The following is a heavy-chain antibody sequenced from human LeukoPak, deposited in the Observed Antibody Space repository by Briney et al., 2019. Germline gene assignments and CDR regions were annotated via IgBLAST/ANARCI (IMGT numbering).Heavy chain of an antibody. D-gene: IGHD3-10*01. Sequence: PGGSLRLSCAASGFTFSSNFMIWVRQAPGKGLEWVSVIYSGGTTYYADSVKGRFTISRDNSKNTLYLQMNSLRAEDTAVYYLARDGSGNNYIAVCGKGTTVTVSS. CDR1: GFTFSSNF. CDR2: IYSGGTT. J-gene: IGHJ6*03. CDR3: ARDGSGNNYIAV. V-gene: IGHV3-53*01.